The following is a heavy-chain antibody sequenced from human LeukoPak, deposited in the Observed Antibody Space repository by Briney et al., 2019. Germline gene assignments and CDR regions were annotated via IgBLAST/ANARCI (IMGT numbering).Heavy chain of an antibody. Sequence: GGSLRLSCAASAFTFNNYAMTWVRQAPGEGLEWVSTISYNDGSTYYADSVKGRFTISRDNSKNTLYLQMNSLRAEDTAVYYCARAPRGNYYDSSGYSRAPPVSWGQGTLVTVSS. CDR1: AFTFNNYA. CDR3: ARAPRGNYYDSSGYSRAPPVS. D-gene: IGHD3-22*01. CDR2: ISYNDGST. V-gene: IGHV3-23*01. J-gene: IGHJ4*02.